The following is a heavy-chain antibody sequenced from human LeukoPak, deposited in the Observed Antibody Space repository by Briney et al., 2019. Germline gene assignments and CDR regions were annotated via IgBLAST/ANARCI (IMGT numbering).Heavy chain of an antibody. CDR3: AKSRGTYFLYFDY. D-gene: IGHD1-26*01. CDR2: ISYDGSNK. CDR1: GFTFSNYS. Sequence: GRSLRLSCAASGFTFSNYSMHWVRQAPGKGLEWVAVISYDGSNKYYADSVKGRFTISRDNSKNTLYLQMNSLRAEDTAVFFCAKSRGTYFLYFDYWGPGTLVSVSS. V-gene: IGHV3-30*18. J-gene: IGHJ4*02.